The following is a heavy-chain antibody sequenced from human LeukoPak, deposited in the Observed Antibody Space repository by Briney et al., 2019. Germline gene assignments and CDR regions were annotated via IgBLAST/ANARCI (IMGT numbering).Heavy chain of an antibody. Sequence: GGSLRLSCTVSGFTVSSNSKSWVRQAPGKGLEWVSFIYSDNTHYSDSVKGRFTISRDNLQMNSLRAEDTAVYYCARRAGAYSHPYDYWGQGTLVTVSS. V-gene: IGHV3-53*01. D-gene: IGHD4/OR15-4a*01. J-gene: IGHJ4*02. CDR3: ARRAGAYSHPYDY. CDR2: IYSDNT. CDR1: GFTVSSNS.